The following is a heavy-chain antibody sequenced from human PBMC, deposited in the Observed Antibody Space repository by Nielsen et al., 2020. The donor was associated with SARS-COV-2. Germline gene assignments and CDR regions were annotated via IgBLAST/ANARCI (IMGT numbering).Heavy chain of an antibody. D-gene: IGHD6-13*01. V-gene: IGHV6-1*01. J-gene: IGHJ4*02. CDR2: TYYRSKWFN. Sequence: SQTLSLTCAISGDSFSSNSAAWNWLRQSPSRGLEWLGRTYYRSKWFNDYAVSVKSRIVINPDTSNNQFSLLLNSVTPEDTAVYYCARGTYSSTWYETGRRYYFDYWGQGTLVTVSS. CDR3: ARGTYSSTWYETGRRYYFDY. CDR1: GDSFSSNSAA.